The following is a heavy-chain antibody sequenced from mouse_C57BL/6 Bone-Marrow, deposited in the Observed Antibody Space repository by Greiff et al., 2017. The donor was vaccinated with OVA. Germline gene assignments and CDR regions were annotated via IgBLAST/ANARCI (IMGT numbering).Heavy chain of an antibody. CDR2: IWSGGST. D-gene: IGHD2-2*01. Sequence: VQLKESGPGLVQPSQSLSITCTVSGFSLTSYGVPWVRQSPGKGLEWLGVIWSGGSTDYNAAFISRLSLRKDNSKSQVFVKMNSLQADDTAIYYGASLWLRQDYDARDYWGQGTSVTVSS. CDR1: GFSLTSYG. CDR3: ASLWLRQDYDARDY. V-gene: IGHV2-2*01. J-gene: IGHJ4*01.